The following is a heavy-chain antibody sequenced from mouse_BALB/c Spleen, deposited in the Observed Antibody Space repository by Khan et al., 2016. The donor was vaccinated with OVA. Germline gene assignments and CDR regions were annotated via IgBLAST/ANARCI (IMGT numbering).Heavy chain of an antibody. CDR2: ISTYYGDA. CDR1: GYTFTDFA. V-gene: IGHV1S137*01. Sequence: QVQLQQSGAELVRPGVSVKLSCKGSGYTFTDFAMHWVKQSHAKSLEWIGVISTYYGDATYNKKFKGKATMTVDKSSSTAYMELARLTSDDSAIYYCARGSGNSRFAYWGQGTLVTVSA. D-gene: IGHD1-3*01. J-gene: IGHJ3*01. CDR3: ARGSGNSRFAY.